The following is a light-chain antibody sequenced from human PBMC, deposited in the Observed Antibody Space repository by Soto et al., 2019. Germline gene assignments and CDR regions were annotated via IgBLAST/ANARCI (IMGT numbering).Light chain of an antibody. CDR2: GAS. J-gene: IGKJ5*01. Sequence: ETVMTQSPGTLSVSLGERATLSCRASQSVSSSCLAWYQQKPGQAPRLLISGASSRATGIPARFSGSGSGTDFTLTISSLEPEDFAVYYCQQRSNWITFGQGTRLEIK. V-gene: IGKV3D-20*02. CDR3: QQRSNWIT. CDR1: QSVSSSC.